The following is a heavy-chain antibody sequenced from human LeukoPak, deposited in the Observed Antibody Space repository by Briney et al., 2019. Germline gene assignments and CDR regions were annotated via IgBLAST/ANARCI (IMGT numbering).Heavy chain of an antibody. CDR1: GFTFSSYT. D-gene: IGHD2-21*02. CDR3: ARDQSYCAGDCYVDY. V-gene: IGHV3-30*04. Sequence: GRSLRLSCAASGFTFSSYTMHWVRQAPGKGLEWVAVISYDGRREYYVDSVKGRFTISRDNSKNTLDLQMNSLRAEDSAMYHCARDQSYCAGDCYVDYWGQGTRVTVSS. CDR2: ISYDGRRE. J-gene: IGHJ4*02.